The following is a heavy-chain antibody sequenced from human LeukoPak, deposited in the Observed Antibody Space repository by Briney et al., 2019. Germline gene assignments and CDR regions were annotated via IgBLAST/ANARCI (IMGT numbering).Heavy chain of an antibody. CDR1: GITFSSYW. CDR2: INSDGRST. V-gene: IGHV3-74*01. Sequence: PGGSLRLSCAGSGITFSSYWMHWVRQAPGKGLVWVSRINSDGRSTNYADSVKGRSTISRDNAKNTLYLQMNSLRAEDTAVYYCARSAYPGNSVIEDWGRGTLATVSS. CDR3: ARSAYPGNSVIED. J-gene: IGHJ4*02. D-gene: IGHD4-23*01.